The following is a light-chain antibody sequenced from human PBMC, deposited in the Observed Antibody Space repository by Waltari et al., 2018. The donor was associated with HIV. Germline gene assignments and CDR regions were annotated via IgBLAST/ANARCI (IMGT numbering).Light chain of an antibody. CDR3: QVWDITSDRVV. CDR1: NLGGKS. V-gene: IGLV3-21*04. Sequence: SYVLTQPSSVSLAPGKTVTITCGGDNLGGKSVHWYQQKPGQAPLLVISDDFDRPSGIPGRCSGSKSETTATLTISGVEAGDEADYYCQVWDITSDRVVFGGGTHLTVL. J-gene: IGLJ2*01. CDR2: DDF.